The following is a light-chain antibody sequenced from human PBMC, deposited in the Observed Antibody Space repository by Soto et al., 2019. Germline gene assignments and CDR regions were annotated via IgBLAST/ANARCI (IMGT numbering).Light chain of an antibody. CDR2: AAS. V-gene: IGKV1-9*01. CDR1: QGISSY. CDR3: QQLNSYQFT. J-gene: IGKJ3*01. Sequence: DLQLTQSPSFLSASVGDRVTITCPASQGISSYLAWYQQKPGKAPKLLIYAASTLQSGVPSRFSGSGSGTEFTLTISSLQPEDFATYYCQQLNSYQFTFGPGTKVDIK.